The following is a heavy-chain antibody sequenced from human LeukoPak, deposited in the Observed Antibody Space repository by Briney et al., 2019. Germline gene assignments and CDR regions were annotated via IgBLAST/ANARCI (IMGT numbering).Heavy chain of an antibody. J-gene: IGHJ4*02. CDR1: GFTFSSYG. CDR2: ISSDGSDK. CDR3: AKGSATTVVTIDY. Sequence: RSGKSLRLSCAASGFTFSSYGVHWVRQAPGKGLEWVAVISSDGSDKYYADSVKGRFTISRDNSKNTMYLQMNSLRDEDTAVYYCAKGSATTVVTIDYWGQGTLVTVSS. D-gene: IGHD4-23*01. V-gene: IGHV3-30*18.